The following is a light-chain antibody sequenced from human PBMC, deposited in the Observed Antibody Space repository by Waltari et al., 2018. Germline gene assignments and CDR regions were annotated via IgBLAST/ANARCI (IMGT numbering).Light chain of an antibody. CDR3: QQYDTHPLT. CDR2: KAS. Sequence: IQMTQSPSTVSASVGDRVTLTCRASQSINTWLAWYQQKPGKAPNLLIYKASRLQSGVPSRFSGSESGTEFTLTISSLQPEDSGTYYCQQYDTHPLTFGGGTRVDI. V-gene: IGKV1-5*03. J-gene: IGKJ4*01. CDR1: QSINTW.